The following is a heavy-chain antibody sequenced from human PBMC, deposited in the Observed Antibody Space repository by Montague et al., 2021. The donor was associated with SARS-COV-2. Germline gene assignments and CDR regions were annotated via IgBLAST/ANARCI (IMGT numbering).Heavy chain of an antibody. CDR1: GFTFSNYA. D-gene: IGHD3-3*01. CDR3: AKDAYYDFWSGWYFDL. J-gene: IGHJ2*01. CDR2: ISGSGGST. Sequence: SLRLSCAASGFTFSNYAMNWVRQAPGKGLEWVSAISGSGGSTYYADSVEGRFTISRDNSKNTLYLQMNSLRAEDTAVYYCAKDAYYDFWSGWYFDLWGRGTLVTVSS. V-gene: IGHV3-23*01.